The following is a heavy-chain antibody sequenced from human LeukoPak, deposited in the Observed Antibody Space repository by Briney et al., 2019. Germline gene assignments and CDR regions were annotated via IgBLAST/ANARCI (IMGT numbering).Heavy chain of an antibody. CDR2: IGKAGDT. CDR3: VRGDVGFDP. Sequence: PGGSLRLSCTASGFTFSSYDMHWVRQPTGEGLEWVSGIGKAGDTYYLGSVKGRFTISRENAKNSLYLQMNSLRVGDTAVYYCVRGDVGFDPWGQGTTVTVSS. J-gene: IGHJ6*02. V-gene: IGHV3-13*01. D-gene: IGHD2-21*01. CDR1: GFTFSSYD.